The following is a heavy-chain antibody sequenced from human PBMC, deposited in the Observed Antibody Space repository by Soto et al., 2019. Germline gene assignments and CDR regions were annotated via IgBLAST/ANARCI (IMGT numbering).Heavy chain of an antibody. CDR3: AKEPLSGSYPASYFDY. V-gene: IGHV3-30*18. CDR1: GFTFSSYG. Sequence: PGGSLRLSCAASGFTFSSYGMHWVRQAPGKGLEWVAVISYDGSNKYYADSVKGRFTISRDNSKNTLYLQMNSLRAEDTAVYYCAKEPLSGSYPASYFDYWGQGTLVTVSS. CDR2: ISYDGSNK. J-gene: IGHJ4*02. D-gene: IGHD1-26*01.